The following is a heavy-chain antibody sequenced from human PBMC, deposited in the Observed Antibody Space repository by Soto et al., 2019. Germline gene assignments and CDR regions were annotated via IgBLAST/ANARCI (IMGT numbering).Heavy chain of an antibody. D-gene: IGHD5-12*01. CDR3: VRSREGYNLVADY. CDR1: GFTFSGYW. CDR2: INGDGTTT. V-gene: IGHV3-74*01. Sequence: EAQLVESGGGLVQPGGSLRLSCAASGFTFSGYWMRWVRQAPERGLVWVSRINGDGTTTHYADSVKGRFTISRDNAKNTLYLQMNSLRAEDTAVYSCVRSREGYNLVADYWGQGTLVTVSS. J-gene: IGHJ4*02.